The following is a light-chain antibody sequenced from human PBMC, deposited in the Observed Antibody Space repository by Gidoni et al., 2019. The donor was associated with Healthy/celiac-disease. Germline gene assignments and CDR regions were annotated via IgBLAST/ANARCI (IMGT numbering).Light chain of an antibody. V-gene: IGLV2-14*01. Sequence: QSALTQPASVSGSPGPSITISCTGTSSDVGGSNYVSWYQQHPGNAPKLMIYEFSNRPSGVSHRFSGSKSGNTASLTISGLQAEDEADYYCSSYTSSTPWVFGGGTKLTVL. J-gene: IGLJ3*02. CDR2: EFS. CDR3: SSYTSSTPWV. CDR1: SSDVGGSNY.